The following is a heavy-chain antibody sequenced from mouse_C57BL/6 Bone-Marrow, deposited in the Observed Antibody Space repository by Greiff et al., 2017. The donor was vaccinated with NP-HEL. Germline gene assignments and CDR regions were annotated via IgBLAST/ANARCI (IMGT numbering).Heavy chain of an antibody. CDR3: ARKDYGSSFYAMDY. Sequence: VQLQQSGPELVKPGASVKIPCKASGYTFTDYNMDWVKQSHGKSLEWIGDINPNNGGTIYNQKFKGKATLTVDKSSSTAYMELRSLTSEDTAVYYCARKDYGSSFYAMDYWGQGTSVTASS. CDR2: INPNNGGT. D-gene: IGHD1-1*01. CDR1: GYTFTDYN. V-gene: IGHV1-18*01. J-gene: IGHJ4*01.